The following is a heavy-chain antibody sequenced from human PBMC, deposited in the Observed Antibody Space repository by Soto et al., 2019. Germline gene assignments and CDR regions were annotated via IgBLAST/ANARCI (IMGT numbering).Heavy chain of an antibody. D-gene: IGHD6-13*01. CDR3: ALPPSHGTSWYHFDY. Sequence: SETLSLTCAVSGDSISTYYCMWIRQPPGKGLESIGYLYYGRSANYNPSLKSRVTMTRDTSTGTVYMELSSLRSEDTAVYYCALPPSHGTSWYHFDYWGQGTPVTVSS. CDR1: GDSISTYY. J-gene: IGHJ4*02. CDR2: LYYGRSA. V-gene: IGHV4-59*03.